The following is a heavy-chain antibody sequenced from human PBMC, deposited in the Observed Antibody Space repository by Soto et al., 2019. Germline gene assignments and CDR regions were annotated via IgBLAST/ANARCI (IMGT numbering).Heavy chain of an antibody. Sequence: ASVKVSCKASGYTFTSYDINWVRQATGQGIEWMGWMNPNSGNTGYAQKFQGRVTMTRNTSISTAYMELRSLRTEDTAVYYCARGRGHDYSDYGREYWGQGTLVTVS. CDR1: GYTFTSYD. CDR2: MNPNSGNT. CDR3: ARGRGHDYSDYGREY. V-gene: IGHV1-8*01. J-gene: IGHJ4*02. D-gene: IGHD4-17*01.